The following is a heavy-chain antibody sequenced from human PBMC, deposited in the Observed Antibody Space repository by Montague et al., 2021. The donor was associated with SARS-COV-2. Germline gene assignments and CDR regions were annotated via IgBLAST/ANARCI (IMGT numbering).Heavy chain of an antibody. V-gene: IGHV4-4*07. J-gene: IGHJ6*02. Sequence: SETQSLTCTVSGDSISSYYWSWIRQPAGKGLEWIGRIYTSGSTKYNPSLKSRVTMSVDTSKNQFSLKLSSVTAADTAVYYCARDHMTTMFMVYYYGVDVWGQGTTVTVSS. CDR2: IYTSGST. D-gene: IGHD5-24*01. CDR3: ARDHMTTMFMVYYYGVDV. CDR1: GDSISSYY.